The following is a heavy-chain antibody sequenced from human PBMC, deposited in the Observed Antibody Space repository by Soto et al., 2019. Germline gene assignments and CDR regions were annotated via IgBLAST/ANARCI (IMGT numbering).Heavy chain of an antibody. CDR2: INPSGGST. Sequence: ASVKVSCTASGYTFTSYYMHWVRQAPGQGLEWMGIINPSGGSTSYAQKFQGRVTMTRDTSTSTVYMELSSLRSEDTAVYYCARDFSYWDVAAAGTVFAYWGQGTLVTVSS. CDR1: GYTFTSYY. J-gene: IGHJ4*02. D-gene: IGHD6-13*01. V-gene: IGHV1-46*01. CDR3: ARDFSYWDVAAAGTVFAY.